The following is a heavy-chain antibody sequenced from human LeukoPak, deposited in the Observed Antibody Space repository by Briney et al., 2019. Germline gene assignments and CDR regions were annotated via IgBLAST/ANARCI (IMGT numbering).Heavy chain of an antibody. J-gene: IGHJ4*02. Sequence: GASVKVSCKASGYTFTSYGINWVRQAPGQGLEWMGWISAYNGNTNYAQKLQGRVTMTTDTSTSTAYMQLRSLRSDDTAVYYCARALATVTTFLYWGQGTLVPVSS. CDR1: GYTFTSYG. CDR3: ARALATVTTFLY. V-gene: IGHV1-18*01. CDR2: ISAYNGNT. D-gene: IGHD4-17*01.